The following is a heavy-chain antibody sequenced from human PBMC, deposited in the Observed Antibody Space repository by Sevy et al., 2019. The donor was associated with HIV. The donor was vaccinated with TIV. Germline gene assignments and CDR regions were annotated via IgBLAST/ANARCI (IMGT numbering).Heavy chain of an antibody. CDR1: GYTFTSYY. CDR3: ARTNVVVVAATRYYYYYMDV. CDR2: INPSGGST. J-gene: IGHJ6*03. V-gene: IGHV1-46*01. Sequence: ASVKVSCKASGYTFTSYYMHWVRQAPGQGLEWMGIINPSGGSTSYAQKFQGRVTMTRDTSTSTVYMELSSLRSEDTAVYYSARTNVVVVAATRYYYYYMDVWGKGTTVTVSS. D-gene: IGHD2-15*01.